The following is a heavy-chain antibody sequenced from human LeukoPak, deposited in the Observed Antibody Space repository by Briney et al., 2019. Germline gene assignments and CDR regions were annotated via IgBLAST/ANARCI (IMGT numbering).Heavy chain of an antibody. CDR2: IVVGSGNT. D-gene: IGHD6-19*01. J-gene: IGHJ4*02. Sequence: ASVKVSCKASGFTFTSSAMQWVRQARGQRLKWIGWIVVGSGNTNYAQKFQERVTITRDMSTSTVYMELSSLRSEGTAVYYCAAAYSSGWYGTLDYWGQGTLVTVSS. CDR1: GFTFTSSA. CDR3: AAAYSSGWYGTLDY. V-gene: IGHV1-58*02.